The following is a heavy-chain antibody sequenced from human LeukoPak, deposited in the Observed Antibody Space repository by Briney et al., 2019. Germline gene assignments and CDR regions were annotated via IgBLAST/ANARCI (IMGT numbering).Heavy chain of an antibody. CDR2: ISASGGEI. V-gene: IGHV3-23*01. D-gene: IGHD1-26*01. J-gene: IGHJ4*02. CDR1: GFTFNIYA. Sequence: GGSLRLSCTASGFTFNIYAMNWVRQAPGRGPEWVSSISASGGEIRYADSVRGRFTISRDNSKNTLYLQMNSLRAEDTAVYYCAGDRATSYFDYWGQGALVTISS. CDR3: AGDRATSYFDY.